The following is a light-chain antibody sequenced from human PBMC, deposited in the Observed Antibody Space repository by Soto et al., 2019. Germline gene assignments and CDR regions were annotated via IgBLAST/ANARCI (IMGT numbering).Light chain of an antibody. CDR1: SSNIGNNY. Sequence: QAVLTQPPSVSAAPGQKVTISCSGSSSNIGNNYVSWYQQLPGTAPKLLSYDNNKRPPGIPDRFSGSKYGTSATLGITGLQTGDEADYYCGTWDSSLSAVFGGGTKVTVL. CDR2: DNN. CDR3: GTWDSSLSAV. J-gene: IGLJ2*01. V-gene: IGLV1-51*01.